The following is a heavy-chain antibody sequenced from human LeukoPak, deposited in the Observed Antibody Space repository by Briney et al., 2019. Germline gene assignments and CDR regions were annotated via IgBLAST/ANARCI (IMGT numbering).Heavy chain of an antibody. CDR3: AKGTHLGSRNTYYYYYMDV. J-gene: IGHJ6*03. V-gene: IGHV3-23*01. Sequence: PGGSLRLSCAASGFTFSSYGMSWVRQAPGKGLEWVSAISGSGGSTYYADSVKGRFTISRDNSKNTLYLQMNSLRAEDTAVYYCAKGTHLGSRNTYYYYYMDVWGKGTTVTVSS. D-gene: IGHD2-15*01. CDR1: GFTFSSYG. CDR2: ISGSGGST.